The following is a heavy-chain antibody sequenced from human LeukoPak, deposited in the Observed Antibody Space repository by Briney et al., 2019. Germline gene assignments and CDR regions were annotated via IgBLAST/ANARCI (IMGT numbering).Heavy chain of an antibody. V-gene: IGHV3-48*03. Sequence: GGSLRLSCAASGFTFSSYEMNWVRQAPGKGLEWVSYISSSGSTIYYADSVKGRFTISRDNAKNSLYLQMNSLRAEDTAVNYCARRPYYYDSLDYWGQGTLVTVSS. CDR1: GFTFSSYE. CDR3: ARRPYYYDSLDY. J-gene: IGHJ4*02. D-gene: IGHD3-22*01. CDR2: ISSSGSTI.